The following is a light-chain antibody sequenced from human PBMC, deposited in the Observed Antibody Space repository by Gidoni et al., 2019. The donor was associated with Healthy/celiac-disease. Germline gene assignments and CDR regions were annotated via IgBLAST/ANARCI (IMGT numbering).Light chain of an antibody. CDR1: QSVSSY. J-gene: IGKJ4*01. V-gene: IGKV3-11*01. Sequence: EIVLTQSPATLSLSPGERATLSCRASQSVSSYLAWYQQKPGHAPRLLIYDASNRATGIPARFSGSGSGTDFTLTISSLEPEDFAVYYCQQRSNWPPVVTFGGGTKVEIK. CDR3: QQRSNWPPVVT. CDR2: DAS.